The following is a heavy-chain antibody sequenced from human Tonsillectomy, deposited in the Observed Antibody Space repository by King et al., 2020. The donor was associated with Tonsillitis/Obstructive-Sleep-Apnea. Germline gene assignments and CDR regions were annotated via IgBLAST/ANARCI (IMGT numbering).Heavy chain of an antibody. CDR1: GGTFSSYA. CDR2: IIPIFGTA. CDR3: AGVLAVAGTYQPYYFDY. Sequence: QLVQSGAEVKKPGSSVKVSCKTSGGTFSSYAISWVRQAPGQGLEWMGGIIPIFGTANYAQKFQGRVTITADEATSTAYMALSSLGSEYTAVYYCAGVLAVAGTYQPYYFDYWGQGTLVTVSS. J-gene: IGHJ4*02. V-gene: IGHV1-69*12. D-gene: IGHD6-19*01.